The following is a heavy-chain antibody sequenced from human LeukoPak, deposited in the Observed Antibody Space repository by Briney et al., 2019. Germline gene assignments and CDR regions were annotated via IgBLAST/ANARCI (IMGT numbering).Heavy chain of an antibody. Sequence: GGSLRLSCAASGFTFGNYIMNWVRQAPGKGLEWVSSISSSSTYIYYADSVKGRFTISRDNAKNSLYLQMNSLRAEDTALYHCARDSDFDYWGQGTLVTVSS. V-gene: IGHV3-21*01. J-gene: IGHJ4*02. CDR1: GFTFGNYI. CDR3: ARDSDFDY. CDR2: ISSSSTYI.